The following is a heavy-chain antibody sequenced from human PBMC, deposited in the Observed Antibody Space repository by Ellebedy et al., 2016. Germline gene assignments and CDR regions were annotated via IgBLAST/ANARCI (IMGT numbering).Heavy chain of an antibody. CDR1: GGSFSGYY. D-gene: IGHD3-22*01. V-gene: IGHV4-34*01. Sequence: SETLSLXXAVYGGSFSGYYWSWIRQPPGKGLEWIGEINHSGSTNYNPSLKSRVTISVDTSKNQFSLKLSSVTAADTAVYYCARRRPITMIVVVIRRGAFDIWGQGTMVTVSS. CDR2: INHSGST. J-gene: IGHJ3*02. CDR3: ARRRPITMIVVVIRRGAFDI.